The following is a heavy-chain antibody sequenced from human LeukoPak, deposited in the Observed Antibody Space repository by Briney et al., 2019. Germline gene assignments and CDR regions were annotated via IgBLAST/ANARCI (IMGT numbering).Heavy chain of an antibody. J-gene: IGHJ5*02. CDR1: GGSFSGYY. V-gene: IGHV4-34*01. D-gene: IGHD1-26*01. Sequence: SETLSLTCAVYGGSFSGYYWSWIRQPPGKGLEWIGEINHSGSTNYNPSPKSRVTMSVDTSKNQFSLKLSSVTAADTAVYYCAREIGYSGSLKTPQRRGYNWFDPWGQGTLVTVSS. CDR2: INHSGST. CDR3: AREIGYSGSLKTPQRRGYNWFDP.